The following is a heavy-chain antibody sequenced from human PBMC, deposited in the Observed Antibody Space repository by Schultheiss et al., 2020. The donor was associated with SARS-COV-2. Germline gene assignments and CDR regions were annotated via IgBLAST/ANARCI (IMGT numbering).Heavy chain of an antibody. CDR3: TTAFATTEPYFDY. J-gene: IGHJ4*02. V-gene: IGHV3-15*01. CDR2: IKSKTDGGTT. CDR1: GFNFSGSA. Sequence: GGSLRLSCAASGFNFSGSAMHWVRQASGKGLEWVGRIKSKTDGGTTDYAAPVKGRFTISRDDSKNTLYLQMNSLKTEDTAVYYCTTAFATTEPYFDYWGQGTLVTVSS. D-gene: IGHD5-12*01.